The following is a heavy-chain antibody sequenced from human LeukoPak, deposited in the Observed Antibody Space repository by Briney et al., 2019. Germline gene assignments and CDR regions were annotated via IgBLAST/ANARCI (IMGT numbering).Heavy chain of an antibody. CDR2: IIPIFGTA. CDR1: GGTFSSYA. D-gene: IGHD2-2*01. J-gene: IGHJ4*02. Sequence: SVKVSCKASGGTFSSYAISWVRQGPGQGLEWMGGIIPIFGTANYAQKFQDRVTITADESTSTAYMELSSLRSEDTAIYYCASRLYCSNTRCRNFPFAYWGQGTLVTVSS. CDR3: ASRLYCSNTRCRNFPFAY. V-gene: IGHV1-69*13.